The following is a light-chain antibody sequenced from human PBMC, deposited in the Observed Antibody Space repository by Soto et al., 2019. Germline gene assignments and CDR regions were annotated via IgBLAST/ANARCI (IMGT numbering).Light chain of an antibody. J-gene: IGKJ5*01. CDR1: QSLLHSNGYNY. Sequence: DIVMTQTPLSLPVTPGEPASISCRSSQSLLHSNGYNYLNWYQQKLGKAPKLLIYDASNLETGVPSRFSGSGSGTDFTFTISSLQPEDIATYYCQQYSHLITFGQGTRLEIK. CDR3: QQYSHLIT. V-gene: IGKV2-28*01. CDR2: DAS.